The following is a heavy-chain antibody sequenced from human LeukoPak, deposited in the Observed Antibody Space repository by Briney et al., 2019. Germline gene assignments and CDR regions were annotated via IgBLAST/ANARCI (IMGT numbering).Heavy chain of an antibody. Sequence: GGSLRLSRAASGFTFSSYAMSWARQAPGKGLEWVSGLTGSGGNTYYADSVKGRFTISRDNSKNTLSLQMNSLRAEDAAVYYCVKFRGIQHYNYHMDVWGKGTTVTASS. CDR1: GFTFSSYA. J-gene: IGHJ6*03. CDR2: LTGSGGNT. V-gene: IGHV3-23*01. D-gene: IGHD3-10*01. CDR3: VKFRGIQHYNYHMDV.